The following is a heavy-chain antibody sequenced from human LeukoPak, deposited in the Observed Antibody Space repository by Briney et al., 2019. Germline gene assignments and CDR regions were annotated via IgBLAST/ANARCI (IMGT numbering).Heavy chain of an antibody. V-gene: IGHV4-34*09. CDR3: ARADGTYYYYGMDV. CDR1: GGSFSGYY. CDR2: INHSGST. Sequence: SETLSLTCAVYGGSFSGYYWSWIRQPPGKGLEWIGEINHSGSTNYNPSLKSRVTISVDTSKNQFSLKLSSVTAADTAVYYCARADGTYYYYGMDVWGQGTTVTVSS. D-gene: IGHD1-1*01. J-gene: IGHJ6*02.